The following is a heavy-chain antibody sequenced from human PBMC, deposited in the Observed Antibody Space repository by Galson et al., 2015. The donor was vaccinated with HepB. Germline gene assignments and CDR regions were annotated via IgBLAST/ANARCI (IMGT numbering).Heavy chain of an antibody. CDR1: GYSFPSYW. V-gene: IGHV5-51*01. J-gene: IGHJ4*02. CDR2: IYPGDSDT. CDR3: ARRFYDGSGYVIGY. D-gene: IGHD3-22*01. Sequence: QSGAEVKEPGESLKISCRGSGYSFPSYWIGWVRQKPGKGPEWMGNIYPGDSDTRYSPFFQGQVNISADKSISTAYLQWSSLKASDTAMYYCARRFYDGSGYVIGYWGQGTLVTVSS.